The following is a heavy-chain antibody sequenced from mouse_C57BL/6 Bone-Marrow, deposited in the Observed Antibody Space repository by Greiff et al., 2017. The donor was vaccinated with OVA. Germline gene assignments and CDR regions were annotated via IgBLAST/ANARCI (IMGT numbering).Heavy chain of an antibody. CDR2: IDPETGGT. D-gene: IGHD2-3*01. Sequence: VKLQESGAELVRPGASVTLSCKASGYTFTDYEMHWVKQTPVHGLEWIGAIDPETGGTAYNQKFKGKAILTAAKSSSTAYMELRSLTSEDSAVYYCTRVGDGYYGFAYWGQGTLVTVSA. CDR3: TRVGDGYYGFAY. V-gene: IGHV1-15*01. CDR1: GYTFTDYE. J-gene: IGHJ3*01.